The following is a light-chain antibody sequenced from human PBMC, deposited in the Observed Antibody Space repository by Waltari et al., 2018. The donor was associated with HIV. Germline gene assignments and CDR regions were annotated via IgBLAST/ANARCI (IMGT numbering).Light chain of an antibody. Sequence: QNVVTQESSLTVSPGGSVTLTCGLTFGSVTTSSYPNWFQQRPGHPPTTLIYAGDTKHPWTPARYSGSVLDDKATLTLTAVRPEDEAVYYCLLYVARSYLFGGGTFVTVL. J-gene: IGLJ2*01. CDR3: LLYVARSYL. CDR1: FGSVTTSSY. CDR2: AGD. V-gene: IGLV7-43*01.